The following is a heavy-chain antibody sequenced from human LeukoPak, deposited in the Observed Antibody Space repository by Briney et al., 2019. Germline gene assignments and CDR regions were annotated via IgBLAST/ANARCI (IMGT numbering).Heavy chain of an antibody. D-gene: IGHD1-26*01. J-gene: IGHJ6*02. CDR3: ARDSWLWTSGSYPRHGHMDV. CDR2: ISYDGGNK. V-gene: IGHV3-30-3*01. CDR1: GFIFTTNE. Sequence: PGGSLRLSCAASGFIFTTNEMHWVRQAPGKGLEWVAVISYDGGNKYYASSVKGRFTISRDNSKSTVYLQMNSLRAEDTAVYYCARDSWLWTSGSYPRHGHMDVWGQGTTVTVSS.